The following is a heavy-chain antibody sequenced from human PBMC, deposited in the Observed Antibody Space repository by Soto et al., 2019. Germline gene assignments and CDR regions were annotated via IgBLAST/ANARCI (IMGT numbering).Heavy chain of an antibody. CDR2: ISSTTNYI. CDR3: ARESEDLTSNFDY. V-gene: IGHV3-21*06. Sequence: LRLSCAASGFTFTRYSMNWVRQAPGKGLEWVSSISSTTNYIYYGDSMKGRFTISRDNAKNSLYLEMNSLRAEDTAVYYCARESEDLTSNFDYWGQGTPVTVSS. CDR1: GFTFTRYS. J-gene: IGHJ4*02.